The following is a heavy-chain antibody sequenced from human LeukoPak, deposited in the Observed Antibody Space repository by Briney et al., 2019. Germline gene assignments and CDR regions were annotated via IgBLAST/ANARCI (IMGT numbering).Heavy chain of an antibody. CDR1: GYTFSSYY. J-gene: IGHJ6*03. CDR3: ARLRYQQLVRDNYYYYYMDV. V-gene: IGHV1-69*13. CDR2: IIPIFGTA. Sequence: SVKVSCKASGYTFSSYYIHWVRQAPGQGLEWMGGIIPIFGTANYAQKFQGRVTITADESTSTAYMELSSLRSDDTAVYYCARLRYQQLVRDNYYYYYMDVWGKGTTVTVSS. D-gene: IGHD6-13*01.